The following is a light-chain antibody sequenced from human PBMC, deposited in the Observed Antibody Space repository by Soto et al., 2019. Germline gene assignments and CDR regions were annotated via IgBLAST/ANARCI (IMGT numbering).Light chain of an antibody. V-gene: IGKV3-20*01. CDR1: QTVSSNF. CDR3: QQYGSSPLT. J-gene: IGKJ4*01. Sequence: EIVLTQSPGTLSLSPGEGATLSCRASQTVSSNFLAWFQQKPGQAPKFVIYGASNRATGIPDRFSGSGSGTDFTLTISRLEPEDFVVYYCQQYGSSPLTFGGGTKVEIK. CDR2: GAS.